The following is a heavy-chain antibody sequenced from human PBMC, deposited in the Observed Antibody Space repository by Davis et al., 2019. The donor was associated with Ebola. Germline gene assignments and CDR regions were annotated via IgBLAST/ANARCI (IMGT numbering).Heavy chain of an antibody. CDR2: IKPDGSFR. V-gene: IGHV3-7*03. CDR3: ARTSPPLWELGYRGMDV. CDR1: GFSFSTHW. J-gene: IGHJ6*02. Sequence: GESLKISCAASGFSFSTHWMSWVRQAPGKGLEWVANIKPDGSFRDYLGAVRGRFTISRDNAKNSLDLQMNTLRAEDTAVYYCARTSPPLWELGYRGMDVWGQGTTVTVSS. D-gene: IGHD1-26*01.